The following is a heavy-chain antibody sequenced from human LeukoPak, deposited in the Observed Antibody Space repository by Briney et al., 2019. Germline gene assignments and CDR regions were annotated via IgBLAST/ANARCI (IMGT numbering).Heavy chain of an antibody. CDR2: IYYTGST. V-gene: IGHV4-59*12. Sequence: SETLSLTCTVTGGSISSYYWSWIRQPPGKGLEWIGYIYYTGSTNYNPSLKSRVTISVDTSKNQFSLKLSSVPAADTAVYYCARGRGYSYGLGRFDPWGQGTLVTVSS. CDR1: GGSISSYY. CDR3: ARGRGYSYGLGRFDP. D-gene: IGHD5-18*01. J-gene: IGHJ5*02.